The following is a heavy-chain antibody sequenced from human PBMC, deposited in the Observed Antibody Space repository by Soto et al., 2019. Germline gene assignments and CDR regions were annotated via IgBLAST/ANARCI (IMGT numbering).Heavy chain of an antibody. CDR1: GGTFSSYA. CDR3: ARGFLGWLIDY. Sequence: GASVKVSCKASGGTFSSYAISWVRQAPGQGLEWMGGIIPIFGTANYAQKFQGRVTITADESTSTAYMELSGLRSEDTAVYYCARGFLGWLIDYWGQGTLVTVSS. J-gene: IGHJ4*02. CDR2: IIPIFGTA. V-gene: IGHV1-69*13. D-gene: IGHD3-3*01.